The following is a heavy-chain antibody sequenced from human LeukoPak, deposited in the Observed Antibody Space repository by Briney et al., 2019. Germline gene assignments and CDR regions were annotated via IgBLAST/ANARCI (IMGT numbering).Heavy chain of an antibody. D-gene: IGHD6-19*01. CDR1: GGSISSSSYY. Sequence: ASETLSLTCTVSGGSISSSSYYWGWIRQPPGKGLEWIGSIYYSGSTYYNPSLKSRVTISVDTSKNQFSLKLSSVTAADTAVYYCARYPRNSSGFDYWGQGTLVTVSS. CDR3: ARYPRNSSGFDY. V-gene: IGHV4-39*01. J-gene: IGHJ4*02. CDR2: IYYSGST.